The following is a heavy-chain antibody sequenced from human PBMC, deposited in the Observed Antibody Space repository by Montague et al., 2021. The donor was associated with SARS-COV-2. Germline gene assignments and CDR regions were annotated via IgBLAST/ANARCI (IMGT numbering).Heavy chain of an antibody. Sequence: TLSLTCTVSGVSISSGDYSWNWIRQSPGKGLEWIGFIYESGSTLYNPSLKSRITISVDKSKNQFSLRLISVTAADTAVYYCARKIVASAFDVWGHGTTVTVSS. J-gene: IGHJ3*01. V-gene: IGHV4-30-2*06. D-gene: IGHD5-12*01. CDR2: IYESGST. CDR1: GVSISSGDYS. CDR3: ARKIVASAFDV.